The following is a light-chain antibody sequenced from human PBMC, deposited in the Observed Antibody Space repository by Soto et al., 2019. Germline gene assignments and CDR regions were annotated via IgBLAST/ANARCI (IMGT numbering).Light chain of an antibody. CDR2: SNN. V-gene: IGLV1-44*01. CDR3: AAWDDSLNGHYV. Sequence: QSVLTQPPSASGTPGQRVTISCSGSSSNIGSNTVNWYQQLPGTAPKLLIYSNNQRPSGVPDRFSGSKSGTSASLANSGLQSEDEADYYCAAWDDSLNGHYVFGTGTKLTV. CDR1: SSNIGSNT. J-gene: IGLJ1*01.